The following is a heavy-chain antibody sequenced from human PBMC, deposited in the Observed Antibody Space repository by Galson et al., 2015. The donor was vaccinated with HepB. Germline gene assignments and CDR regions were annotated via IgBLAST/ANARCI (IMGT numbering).Heavy chain of an antibody. J-gene: IGHJ6*03. D-gene: IGHD6-13*01. V-gene: IGHV3-30-3*01. Sequence: SLRLSCAASGFTFSSYAMHWVRQAPGKGLEWVAVISYDGSNKYYADSVKGRFTISRDNSENTLYLQMNSLRAEDTAVYYCARGGTGIAAAGTNYYYMDVWGKVTTVTVSS. CDR1: GFTFSSYA. CDR3: ARGGTGIAAAGTNYYYMDV. CDR2: ISYDGSNK.